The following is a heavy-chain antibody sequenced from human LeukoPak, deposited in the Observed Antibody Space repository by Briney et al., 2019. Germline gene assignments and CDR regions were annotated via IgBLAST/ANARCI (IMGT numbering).Heavy chain of an antibody. V-gene: IGHV3-30*18. CDR2: ISYDGSNK. Sequence: GRSLRLSCAASGFTFSSYGMHWVRQAPGKGLEWVAVISYDGSNKYYADSVKGRFTISRDNSKNTLYLQMNSLRAEDTAVYYCAKDGEFHFDYWGQGTLVTVSS. CDR3: AKDGEFHFDY. D-gene: IGHD3-10*01. CDR1: GFTFSSYG. J-gene: IGHJ4*02.